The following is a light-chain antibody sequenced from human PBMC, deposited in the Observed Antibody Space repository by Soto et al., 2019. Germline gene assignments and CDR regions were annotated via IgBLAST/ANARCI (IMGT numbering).Light chain of an antibody. CDR2: GAS. CDR1: QSVSSSY. J-gene: IGKJ3*01. V-gene: IGKV3-20*01. CDR3: QQFGSSPLFT. Sequence: EIVLTQSPGTLSLCPGERATLSCRASQSVSSSYLAWYQQKPGQAPRLLIYGASSRATGIPDRFSGSGSGKDFTLTTSRLEPEDFAVYYCQQFGSSPLFTFGPGTKVDVK.